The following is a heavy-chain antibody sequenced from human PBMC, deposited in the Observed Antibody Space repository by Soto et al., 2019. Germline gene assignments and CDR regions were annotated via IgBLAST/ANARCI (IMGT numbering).Heavy chain of an antibody. V-gene: IGHV3-30-3*01. J-gene: IGHJ4*02. Sequence: QVQLVESGGGVVQPGRSLRLSCAASGFTFSRYAIHWVRQAPGKGLEWVAVISYDGSNKYYADSVKGRFTISRDNSKNIVYVQMNSLRAEDTAVYYCSREESISVVPDYWGQGTLVTVSS. CDR1: GFTFSRYA. D-gene: IGHD6-19*01. CDR2: ISYDGSNK. CDR3: SREESISVVPDY.